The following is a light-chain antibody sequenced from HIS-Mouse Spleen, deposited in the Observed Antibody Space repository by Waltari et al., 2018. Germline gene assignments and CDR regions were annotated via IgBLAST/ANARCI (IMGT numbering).Light chain of an antibody. Sequence: QSALTQPASVSGSPGQSIPISCTGTSSDVGSYNLVSWYQQHPGKAPKLMIYDVSNRPSGVSNRFSGSKSGNTASLTISGLQAEDEADYYCSSYTSSSTRVFGGGTKLTVL. V-gene: IGLV2-14*02. CDR1: SSDVGSYNL. CDR3: SSYTSSSTRV. CDR2: DVS. J-gene: IGLJ3*02.